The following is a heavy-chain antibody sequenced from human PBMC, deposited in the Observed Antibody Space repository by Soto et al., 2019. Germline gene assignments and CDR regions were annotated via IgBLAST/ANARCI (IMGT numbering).Heavy chain of an antibody. V-gene: IGHV3-21*05. CDR2: ISSSSSYT. Sequence: PGGSLRLSCAASGFTFSSYAMTWVRQAPGKGLEWVSYISSSSSYTNYADSVKGRFTISRDNAKNSLYLQMNSLRAEDTAVYYCARGSAPFDYWGQGTLVTVSS. CDR3: ARGSAPFDY. CDR1: GFTFSSYA. J-gene: IGHJ4*02.